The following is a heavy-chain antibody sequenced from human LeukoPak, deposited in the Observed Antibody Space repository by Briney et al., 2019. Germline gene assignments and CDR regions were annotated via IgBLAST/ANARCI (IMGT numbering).Heavy chain of an antibody. J-gene: IGHJ6*03. V-gene: IGHV1-3*03. CDR1: GYTFTNYA. Sequence: GASVKVSCKASGYTFTNYAIHWVRQAPGQRFEWMGWINAANGHTKYSQEFQDRITITRDTFATTAYMELSNLRSEDMALYYCARGRGPPNSNRDFYYYYYMDVWGKGTTVTVSS. CDR3: ARGRGPPNSNRDFYYYYYMDV. CDR2: INAANGHT. D-gene: IGHD6-13*01.